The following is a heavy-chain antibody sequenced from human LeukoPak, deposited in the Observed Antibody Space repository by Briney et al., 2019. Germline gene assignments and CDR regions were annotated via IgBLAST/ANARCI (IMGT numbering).Heavy chain of an antibody. Sequence: SETLSLTCTVSGGSISSYYWSWVRQPPGKGLEWVGYIYYSGSTTYNPSLKSRVTISLKTSKNQFSFKLSSGTAADTAVYYCSGHTAMVPSGFDYWGQGTLVTVSS. CDR3: SGHTAMVPSGFDY. D-gene: IGHD5-18*01. CDR2: IYYSGST. V-gene: IGHV4-59*08. J-gene: IGHJ4*02. CDR1: GGSISSYY.